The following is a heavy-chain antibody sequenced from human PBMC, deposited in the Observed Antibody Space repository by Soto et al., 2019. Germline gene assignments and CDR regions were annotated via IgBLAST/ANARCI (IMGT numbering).Heavy chain of an antibody. Sequence: SLRLSCAASGFTFSSYAMSWVRQAPGKGLGWVSAISGSGGSTYYADSVKGRFTISRDNSKNTLYLQMNSLRAEDTAVYYCAKDRAARPNWFDPWGQGTLVTVSS. CDR2: ISGSGGST. CDR3: AKDRAARPNWFDP. V-gene: IGHV3-23*01. D-gene: IGHD6-6*01. CDR1: GFTFSSYA. J-gene: IGHJ5*02.